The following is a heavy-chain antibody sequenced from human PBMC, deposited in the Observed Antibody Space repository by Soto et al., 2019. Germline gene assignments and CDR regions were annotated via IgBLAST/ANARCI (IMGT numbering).Heavy chain of an antibody. Sequence: ASVKVSCKASGYTFTSYAMHWVRQAPGQRLEWMGWINAGNGNTKYSQKFQGRVTITRDTSASTAYMELSSLRSEDTAVYYCAREGYSSSRLYYYYYGMDVWGQGTRVTVSS. CDR2: INAGNGNT. CDR1: GYTFTSYA. J-gene: IGHJ6*02. V-gene: IGHV1-3*01. D-gene: IGHD6-6*01. CDR3: AREGYSSSRLYYYYYGMDV.